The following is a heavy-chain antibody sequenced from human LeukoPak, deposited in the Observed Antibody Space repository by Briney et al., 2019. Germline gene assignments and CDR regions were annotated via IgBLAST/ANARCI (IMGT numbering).Heavy chain of an antibody. D-gene: IGHD1-14*01. CDR1: GFTFSSCG. V-gene: IGHV3-21*01. CDR3: ATETIGRHYDY. Sequence: GGSLRLSCAASGFTFSSCGFNWVRQAPGKGLEWVSSIGPTGTDRYYADSVRGRFTISRGNAKNSMYLQMDNLRDEDTAVYYCATETIGRHYDYWGQGTLLTVSS. J-gene: IGHJ4*02. CDR2: IGPTGTDR.